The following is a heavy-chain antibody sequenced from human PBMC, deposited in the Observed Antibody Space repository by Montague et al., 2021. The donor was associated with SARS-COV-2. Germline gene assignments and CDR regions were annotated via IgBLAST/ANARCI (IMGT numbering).Heavy chain of an antibody. J-gene: IGHJ5*02. V-gene: IGHV4-39*01. CDR2: IYNSGTT. CDR1: GDSTSCPNCY. CDR3: GRHRNYGDHSLVNWFHP. Sequence: SETLSLTCTVSGDSTSCPNCYWGWIRQAPGKGLDWIGTIYNSGTTYYNPSLKSRPTISIDTSKNLFSLKLTSVTAADTAVYYCGRHRNYGDHSLVNWFHPWGQGTLVTVSS. D-gene: IGHD4-17*01.